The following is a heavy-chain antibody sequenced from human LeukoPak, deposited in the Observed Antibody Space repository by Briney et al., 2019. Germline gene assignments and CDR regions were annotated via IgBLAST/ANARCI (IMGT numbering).Heavy chain of an antibody. J-gene: IGHJ4*02. Sequence: GGSLRLSCAASGFTFSDYGVHWVRQAPGKGLEWVAVLSPHANYEYYADSVQGRFTMSRDDSKNTVYLLMNSLTDEETAVYYCARDWIDRSLDYWGLGTLVTVSS. D-gene: IGHD2-2*03. CDR2: LSPHANYE. V-gene: IGHV3-33*01. CDR1: GFTFSDYG. CDR3: ARDWIDRSLDY.